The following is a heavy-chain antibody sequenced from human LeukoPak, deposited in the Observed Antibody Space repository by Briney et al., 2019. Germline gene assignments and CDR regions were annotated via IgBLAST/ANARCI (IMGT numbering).Heavy chain of an antibody. Sequence: GRSLRLSCTTFEFPLRNYWTSWVRQAPGEGLEWVFTISQYASKKYYLDAVKGRFIISRDNTDNSLYLQMNNLRADDTALYYCARDVEVAGIRDSWGQGTVVTVSS. D-gene: IGHD6-19*01. CDR2: ISQYASKK. CDR3: ARDVEVAGIRDS. V-gene: IGHV3-7*01. J-gene: IGHJ4*02. CDR1: EFPLRNYW.